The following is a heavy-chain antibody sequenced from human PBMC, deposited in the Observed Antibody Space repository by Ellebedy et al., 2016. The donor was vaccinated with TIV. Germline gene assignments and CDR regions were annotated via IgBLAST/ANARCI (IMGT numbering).Heavy chain of an antibody. CDR3: AKGSSSGFNYDRVGFQY. D-gene: IGHD3-22*01. CDR2: ISAGGSST. CDR1: GFTFSSFA. Sequence: GESLKISCTSSGFTFSSFAMHWVRQAPGQGLEWLSVISAGGSSTYTADSVKGRFTITRDNSKNTLFLQMNRLRAEDKAVYYCAKGSSSGFNYDRVGFQYWGQGTLVTVSS. J-gene: IGHJ4*02. V-gene: IGHV3-23*01.